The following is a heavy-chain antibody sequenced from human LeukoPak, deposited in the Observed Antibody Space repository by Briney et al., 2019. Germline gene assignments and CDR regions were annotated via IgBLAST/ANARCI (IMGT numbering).Heavy chain of an antibody. V-gene: IGHV1-58*02. J-gene: IGHJ4*02. CDR2: IVVGSGNT. Sequence: GASVKVSCTASGFTFTSSAMQWVRQARGQRLEWIGWIVVGSGNTNYAQKFQERVTITRDMSTSTAYMALSSLRSEHTAVYYCAADPPDSSGFTHWGQGTLVTVSS. D-gene: IGHD3-22*01. CDR1: GFTFTSSA. CDR3: AADPPDSSGFTH.